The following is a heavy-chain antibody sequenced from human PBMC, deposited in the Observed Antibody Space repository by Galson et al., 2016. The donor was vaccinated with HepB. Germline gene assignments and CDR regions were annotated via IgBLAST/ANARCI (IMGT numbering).Heavy chain of an antibody. CDR1: GFTFSSYA. CDR2: MLIGGTT. Sequence: SLRLSCAVSGFTFSSYAMNWVRQAPGKGLEWVSVMLIGGTTYYTDSVKGRFTISRDNSENTVYLQMNSLRAEDTAVYYCARGRGSSWPVFVYWGQGTLVTVSS. J-gene: IGHJ4*02. CDR3: ARGRGSSWPVFVY. V-gene: IGHV3-66*02. D-gene: IGHD6-19*01.